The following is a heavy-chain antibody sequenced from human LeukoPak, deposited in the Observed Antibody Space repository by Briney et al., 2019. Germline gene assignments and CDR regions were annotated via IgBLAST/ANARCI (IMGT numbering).Heavy chain of an antibody. J-gene: IGHJ3*02. CDR2: IWYDGSNQ. V-gene: IGHV3-33*01. D-gene: IGHD2-15*01. Sequence: PGGSLRLSRAASGFTFSSYAIHWVRQAPGKGLEWVAVIWYDGSNQYYGDSVKGRFTISRDNSKNTLYLQMNSLRAEDTAVYYCARKMDCRGGRCYRGPFDIWGQGTMVTISS. CDR1: GFTFSSYA. CDR3: ARKMDCRGGRCYRGPFDI.